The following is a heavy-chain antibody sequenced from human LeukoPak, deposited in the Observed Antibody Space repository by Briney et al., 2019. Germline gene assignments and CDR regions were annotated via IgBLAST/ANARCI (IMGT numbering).Heavy chain of an antibody. Sequence: GGSLRLSCEASGFTFGRSAMTWVRQTPGKGLEWFSSISSSGNTYYADSVKGRFTISKDNSKNLVNLQMNSLRAEDTAIYYCVKGRMSEDGLDFWGQGSLVTVST. V-gene: IGHV3-23*01. CDR1: GFTFGRSA. J-gene: IGHJ4*02. CDR2: ISSSGNT. CDR3: VKGRMSEDGLDF. D-gene: IGHD5-24*01.